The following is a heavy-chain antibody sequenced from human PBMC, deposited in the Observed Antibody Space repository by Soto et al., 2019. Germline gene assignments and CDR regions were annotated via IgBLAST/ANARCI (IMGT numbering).Heavy chain of an antibody. CDR1: GFTFSDYY. J-gene: IGHJ3*01. V-gene: IGHV3-11*01. CDR3: AIGVFSSARCQGIVLGAFDV. CDR2: MNSGVNTI. Sequence: VGSLRLSCEASGFTFSDYYMGWIRQAPGRGLEWVSYMNSGVNTIYYADSVKGRFTISRDNAENSLFLQMNSLRAEDTAVYYCAIGVFSSARCQGIVLGAFDVWGQGTMVTVSS. D-gene: IGHD2-2*01.